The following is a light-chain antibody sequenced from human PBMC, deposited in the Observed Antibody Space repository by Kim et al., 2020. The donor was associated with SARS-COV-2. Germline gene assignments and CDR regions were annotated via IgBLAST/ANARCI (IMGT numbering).Light chain of an antibody. J-gene: IGLJ2*01. Sequence: GQSVTSSCTGTSSDVGGYNYCSWYQHHPGKAPNLIIHYVSKRPSGVPDRFSGSKSGNTASLTVSGLHAEDEADYYCCSYAGRYTSVFGGGTQLTVL. CDR2: YVS. V-gene: IGLV2-11*01. CDR1: SSDVGGYNY. CDR3: CSYAGRYTSV.